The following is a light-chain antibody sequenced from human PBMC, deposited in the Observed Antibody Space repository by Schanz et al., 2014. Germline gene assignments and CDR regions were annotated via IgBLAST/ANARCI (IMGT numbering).Light chain of an antibody. V-gene: IGKV3-20*01. CDR2: GAS. CDR1: QSVGSN. CDR3: QHYGSSPYT. J-gene: IGKJ2*01. Sequence: EIVMTQSPATLSVSPGERATLSCRASQSVGSNLAWYQHKPGQAPRLLIYGASSRATGIPDRFSGSGSGTDFTLTISRLEPEDFAVFYCQHYGSSPYTFGQGTKVEIK.